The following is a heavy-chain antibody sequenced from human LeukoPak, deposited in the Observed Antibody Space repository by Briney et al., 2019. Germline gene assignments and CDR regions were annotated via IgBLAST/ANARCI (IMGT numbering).Heavy chain of an antibody. CDR1: GFTVSSNY. V-gene: IGHV3-53*01. Sequence: GGSLRLSCAASGFTVSSNYMSWVRQAPGKGLEWVSVIYSGGSTYYADSVKGRFTISRDNSKNTLYLQMNSLRAEDMAVYYCARQGVTVVTSYYYYYMDVWGKGTTVTVSS. J-gene: IGHJ6*03. CDR2: IYSGGST. D-gene: IGHD4-23*01. CDR3: ARQGVTVVTSYYYYYMDV.